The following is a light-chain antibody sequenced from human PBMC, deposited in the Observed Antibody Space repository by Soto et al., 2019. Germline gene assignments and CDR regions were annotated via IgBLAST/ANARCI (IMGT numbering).Light chain of an antibody. J-gene: IGKJ4*01. CDR2: AAS. CDR1: RDISDY. Sequence: QMTQSPASLSASVGDRVTITCRASRDISDYLNWFQHKPGRAPKLLIYAASVLHSGVPARFSGRGSESGTEYPLTISSLLPEDSATYYCQQSYSPPLTFGGGTRVEIK. CDR3: QQSYSPPLT. V-gene: IGKV1-39*01.